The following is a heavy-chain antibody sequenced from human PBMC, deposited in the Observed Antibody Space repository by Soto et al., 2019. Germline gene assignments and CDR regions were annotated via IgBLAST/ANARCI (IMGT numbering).Heavy chain of an antibody. D-gene: IGHD3-22*01. Sequence: PGGSLRLSCAASGFTFSSYAMSWVRQAPGKGLEWVSAISGSDGSTYYADSVKGRFTISRDNSKNTLYLQMNSLRAEDTAVYYCAKDADRSYDRSGYYFHYDYWGQGTLVTVSS. J-gene: IGHJ4*02. CDR2: ISGSDGST. V-gene: IGHV3-23*01. CDR1: GFTFSSYA. CDR3: AKDADRSYDRSGYYFHYDY.